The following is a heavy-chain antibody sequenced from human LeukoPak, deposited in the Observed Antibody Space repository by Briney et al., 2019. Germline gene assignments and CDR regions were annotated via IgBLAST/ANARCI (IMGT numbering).Heavy chain of an antibody. CDR3: ARVAAPGPLYYYGMDV. Sequence: SQTLSLTCALSGDSFFSNGVARDWIRQSPSRCLEWLVRAYYRSKWFYDYAVSVKSRIIINSDTSKNQSSLQLNSVTPEDTAVYYCARVAAPGPLYYYGMDVWGKGTTVTVSS. CDR2: AYYRSKWFY. J-gene: IGHJ6*04. D-gene: IGHD6-13*01. CDR1: GDSFFSNGVA. V-gene: IGHV6-1*01.